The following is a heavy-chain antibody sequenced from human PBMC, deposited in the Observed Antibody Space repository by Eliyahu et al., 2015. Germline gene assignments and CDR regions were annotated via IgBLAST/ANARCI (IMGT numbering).Heavy chain of an antibody. J-gene: IGHJ4*02. Sequence: QVQLVQSGAEGKKPGASVKVSCRASGYTFIDHYIHWVRQAPGQGLEWVGRIYPNSGNAKSAQKFQGRVTMTRDTATSTVYMEVTRLRSDDTAVYYCARGDWGSSGFDYWGQGTLVTVSS. CDR3: ARGDWGSSGFDY. V-gene: IGHV1-2*06. CDR2: IYPNSGNA. D-gene: IGHD7-27*01. CDR1: GYTFIDHY.